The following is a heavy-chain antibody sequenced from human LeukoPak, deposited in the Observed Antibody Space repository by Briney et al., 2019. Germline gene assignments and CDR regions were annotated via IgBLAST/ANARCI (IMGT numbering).Heavy chain of an antibody. CDR3: ANSSPLHPNDY. D-gene: IGHD4-11*01. CDR2: VYSGGIT. J-gene: IGHJ4*02. CDR1: GFTVSSSY. V-gene: IGHV3-66*01. Sequence: GGSLRLSCAASGFTVSSSYMTWVRQAPGKGLEWVSVVYSGGITYYADSVKGRFIISGDNSKNTLYLQMNSLRAEDTAVYYCANSSPLHPNDYWGQGTLVTVSS.